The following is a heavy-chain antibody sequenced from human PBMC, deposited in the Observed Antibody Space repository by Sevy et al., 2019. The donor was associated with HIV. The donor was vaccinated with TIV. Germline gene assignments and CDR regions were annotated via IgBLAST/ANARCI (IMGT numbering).Heavy chain of an antibody. J-gene: IGHJ6*03. CDR3: VRGPNCGVGGCQQISPYCLDV. CDR2: IRNRPNSYTT. D-gene: IGHD2-21*01. CDR1: GFTFSDHY. V-gene: IGHV3-72*01. Sequence: GGSLRLSCAASGFTFSDHYVDWVRQAPGKGLEWVGRIRNRPNSYTTEYAASGEGRFTISRDDSKNSLYLQMNSLKTEDSAVYYCVRGPNCGVGGCQQISPYCLDVWGKGATVTVSS.